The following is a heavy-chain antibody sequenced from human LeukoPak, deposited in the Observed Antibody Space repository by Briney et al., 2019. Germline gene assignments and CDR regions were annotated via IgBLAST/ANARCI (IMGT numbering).Heavy chain of an antibody. J-gene: IGHJ5*02. CDR1: GGSISSSSYY. Sequence: SETLSLTCTVSGGSISSSSYYWGWIRQPPGKGLEWIGGIYHSGSTYYNPSLKTRVTISVDTSKNQFSLKLSSVTAVETAVYYCARVFRYSYGSGSYVGWFDPWGQGTLVTVSS. CDR2: IYHSGST. V-gene: IGHV4-39*07. CDR3: ARVFRYSYGSGSYVGWFDP. D-gene: IGHD3-10*01.